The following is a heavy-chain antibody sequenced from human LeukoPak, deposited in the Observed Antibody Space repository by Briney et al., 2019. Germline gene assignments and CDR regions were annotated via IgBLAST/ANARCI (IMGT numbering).Heavy chain of an antibody. CDR3: ARDERLWFDP. V-gene: IGHV3-33*08. Sequence: GGSLRLSCAASGFTFSTYSMYWVRQAPGKGLEWVAVIWYDGSNKYYADSVKGRFTISRDNSKNTLYLQMNSLRAEDTAVYYCARDERLWFDPWGQGTLVTVSS. CDR1: GFTFSTYS. J-gene: IGHJ5*02. CDR2: IWYDGSNK. D-gene: IGHD1-1*01.